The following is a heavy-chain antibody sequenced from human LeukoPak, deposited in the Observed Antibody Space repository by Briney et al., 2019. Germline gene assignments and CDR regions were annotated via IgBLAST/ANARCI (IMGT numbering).Heavy chain of an antibody. CDR3: ARGRVTATDGFDI. Sequence: ASVKVSCKASGYTFTSYFIHWVRQAPGEGLEWMGIINPTGGSTRYAQKFQGRVTMTRDTSTSTVYMELSSLRSEDTAVYYCARGRVTATDGFDIWGQGATVTVSS. CDR2: INPTGGST. CDR1: GYTFTSYF. V-gene: IGHV1-46*01. J-gene: IGHJ3*02. D-gene: IGHD2-21*02.